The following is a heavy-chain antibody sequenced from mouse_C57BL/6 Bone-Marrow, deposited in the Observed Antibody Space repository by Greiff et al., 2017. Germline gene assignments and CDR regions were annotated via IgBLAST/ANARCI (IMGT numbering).Heavy chain of an antibody. D-gene: IGHD2-4*01. V-gene: IGHV2-9-1*01. CDR1: GFSLPSYA. Sequence: VKLVESGPGLVAPSQSLSITCTVSGFSLPSYAISWVRQPPGKGLEWLGVIWTGGGTNYNSALKSRLSISKDNSKSQVFLKMNSLQTDDTARYYCARTRGYYDYDGTEFAYWGQGTLVTVSA. CDR3: ARTRGYYDYDGTEFAY. CDR2: IWTGGGT. J-gene: IGHJ3*01.